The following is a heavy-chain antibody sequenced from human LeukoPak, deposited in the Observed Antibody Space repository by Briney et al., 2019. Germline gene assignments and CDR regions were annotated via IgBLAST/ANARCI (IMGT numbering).Heavy chain of an antibody. V-gene: IGHV4-4*09. CDR3: AGRAGSYLGYWYFDL. D-gene: IGHD1-26*01. J-gene: IGHJ2*01. Sequence: SETLSLTCSVSGGSISSYYWTWIRQPPGKGLEWIGYMYTSGSSNYHPSLKSRVTISIDTSKNQFSLKLSSVTASDTAIYYCAGRAGSYLGYWYFDLWGRGTLVTVSS. CDR2: MYTSGSS. CDR1: GGSISSYY.